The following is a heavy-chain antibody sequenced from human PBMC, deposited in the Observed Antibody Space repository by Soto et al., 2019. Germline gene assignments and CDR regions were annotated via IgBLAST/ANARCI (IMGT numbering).Heavy chain of an antibody. Sequence: EVQLLESGGGLVQPGGSLTLSCAASGFTFSNYAMSWVRQAPGKGLEWVSALSGGGISTYYADSVRGRFTISRDNSRNTLYLRMNRLRAEDTAVYYCARDAISMVRGTNNWFDPWGQGTLVTVSS. J-gene: IGHJ5*02. CDR2: LSGGGIST. D-gene: IGHD3-10*01. CDR1: GFTFSNYA. CDR3: ARDAISMVRGTNNWFDP. V-gene: IGHV3-23*01.